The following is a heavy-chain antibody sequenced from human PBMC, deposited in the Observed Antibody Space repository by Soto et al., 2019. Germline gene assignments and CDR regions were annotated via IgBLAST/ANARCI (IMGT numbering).Heavy chain of an antibody. CDR1: GFTFSNHA. V-gene: IGHV3-33*01. D-gene: IGHD6-13*01. J-gene: IGHJ6*02. CDR2: IWYDGSNK. Sequence: QVQLVESGGGVVQPGTSLRLSCTTSGFTFSNHAMHWVRQAPGKGLEWVAQIWYDGSNKCYADSVKGRFTISRDNSRNMVYVQMNSLRVEDTAVYYCARDGQQLAPYALDVWGQGTSVTVSS. CDR3: ARDGQQLAPYALDV.